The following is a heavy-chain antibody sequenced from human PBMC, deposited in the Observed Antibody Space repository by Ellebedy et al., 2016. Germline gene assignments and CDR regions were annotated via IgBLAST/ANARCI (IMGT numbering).Heavy chain of an antibody. CDR3: ARLLWYGIAVNGMDV. Sequence: ASVKVSXXASGYTFTTFSITWVRQVPGQGLEWMGWMNPNSGNTGYAQKFQGRVTMTRNTSISTAYMELSSLRSEDTAVYYCARLLWYGIAVNGMDVWGQGTTVIVSS. V-gene: IGHV1-8*02. CDR1: GYTFTTFS. J-gene: IGHJ6*02. D-gene: IGHD2-21*01. CDR2: MNPNSGNT.